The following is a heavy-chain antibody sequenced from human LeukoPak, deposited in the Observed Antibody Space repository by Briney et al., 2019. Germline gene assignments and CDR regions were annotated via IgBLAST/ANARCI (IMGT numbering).Heavy chain of an antibody. CDR1: GGSISSHY. CDR3: ASGSYDSSGYSYYYYYMDV. Sequence: SETLSLTCTVSGGSISSHYWSWIRQPPGKGLEWIGYIYYSGSTNYNPSLKSRVTISVDTSKNQSSLKLSSVTAADTAVYYCASGSYDSSGYSYYYYYMDVWGKGTTVTVSS. D-gene: IGHD3-22*01. V-gene: IGHV4-59*11. J-gene: IGHJ6*03. CDR2: IYYSGST.